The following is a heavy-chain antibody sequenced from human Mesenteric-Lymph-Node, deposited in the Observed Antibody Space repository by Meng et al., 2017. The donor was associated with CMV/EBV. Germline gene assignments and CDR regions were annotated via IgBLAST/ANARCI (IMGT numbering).Heavy chain of an antibody. J-gene: IGHJ4*02. V-gene: IGHV3-74*01. Sequence: GESLKISCAASGFTFSNYWMYWVRQAPGKGLVWVSRINSDGRTTNYADSVKGRFTISRDNAKNTLYLQMNSLRAEDTAVYYFVGIFGVLILPWGQGALVTVSS. CDR2: INSDGRTT. CDR1: GFTFSNYW. D-gene: IGHD3-3*01. CDR3: VGIFGVLILP.